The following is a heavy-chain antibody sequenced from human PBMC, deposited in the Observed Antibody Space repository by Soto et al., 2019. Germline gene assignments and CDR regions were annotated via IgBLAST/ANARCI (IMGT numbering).Heavy chain of an antibody. J-gene: IGHJ2*01. CDR1: GGSISSGGYY. V-gene: IGHV4-31*03. CDR3: ARVSPLVVYAYWYFDL. D-gene: IGHD2-8*01. CDR2: IYYSGST. Sequence: SETLSLTCTVSGGSISSGGYYWSWIRQHPGKGLEWIGYIYYSGSTYYNPSLKSRVTISVDTSKNQFSLKLSSVTAADTAVYYCARVSPLVVYAYWYFDLWGRGTLVTVS.